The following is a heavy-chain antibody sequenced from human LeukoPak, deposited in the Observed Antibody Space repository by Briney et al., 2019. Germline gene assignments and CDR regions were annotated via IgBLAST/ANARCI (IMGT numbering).Heavy chain of an antibody. V-gene: IGHV3-9*01. D-gene: IGHD1-26*01. CDR2: ISWNSGSI. CDR3: AKDSEWELFDY. J-gene: IGHJ4*02. CDR1: GFTFDDYA. Sequence: PGGSLRLSCAASGFTFDDYAMHWVRQAPGKGLEWVSGISWNSGSIGYADSVKGRFTISRDNSKNTLYLQMNSLRAEDTAVYYCAKDSEWELFDYWGQGTLVTVSS.